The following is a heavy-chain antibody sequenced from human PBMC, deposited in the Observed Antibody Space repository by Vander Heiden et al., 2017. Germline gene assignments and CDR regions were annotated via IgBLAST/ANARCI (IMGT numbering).Heavy chain of an antibody. D-gene: IGHD6-13*01. CDR3: ASSAYSGTWYADS. Sequence: QVQLEQSPSEVKKPGASLKVSCKASGDTLITYYIHGVRQAPGERLQYMGWINPKTGGTFYTQAFQARVTMTSDTSITTTYMELRGITSDDTAVYYCASSAYSGTWYADSWGQGTLVTVS. V-gene: IGHV1-2*02. J-gene: IGHJ5*01. CDR2: INPKTGGT. CDR1: GDTLITYY.